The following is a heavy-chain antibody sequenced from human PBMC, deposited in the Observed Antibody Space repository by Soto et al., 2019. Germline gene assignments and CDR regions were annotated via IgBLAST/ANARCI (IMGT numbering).Heavy chain of an antibody. Sequence: SETLSLTCAVSGGSISSGGYSWSWIRQPPGKGLEWIGYMYHSGSTYYNPSLKSRVTISIDRSKNQFSLKLSSVTAADTAVYYCGRVPGYWGQGILVTVSS. CDR1: GGSISSGGYS. CDR2: MYHSGST. CDR3: GRVPGY. D-gene: IGHD2-2*01. V-gene: IGHV4-30-2*01. J-gene: IGHJ4*02.